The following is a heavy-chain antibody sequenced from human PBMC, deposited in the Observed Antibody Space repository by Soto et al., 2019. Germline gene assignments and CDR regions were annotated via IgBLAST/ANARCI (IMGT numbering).Heavy chain of an antibody. D-gene: IGHD1-1*01. CDR2: ITSTSSAI. J-gene: IGHJ4*02. Sequence: PGGSLRLSCAASGFPFSFYSMNWVRQAPGKGLEWISYITSTSSAINYADSVRGRFTISRDNAMRSLFLHMNSLRDGDTAVYYCARDGKGAAYTHGPYYFDYWGQGALVTVSS. CDR3: ARDGKGAAYTHGPYYFDY. CDR1: GFPFSFYS. V-gene: IGHV3-48*02.